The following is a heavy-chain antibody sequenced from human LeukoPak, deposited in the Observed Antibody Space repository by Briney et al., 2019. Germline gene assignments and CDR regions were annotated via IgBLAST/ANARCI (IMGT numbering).Heavy chain of an antibody. J-gene: IGHJ4*02. D-gene: IGHD3-10*01. CDR3: ARDRGSYYYGSGSYSAY. Sequence: GGSLRLSCAASGFTFSSYWMHWVRQAPGKGLVWVSRINSDGSSTSYADSVKGRFTISRDNAKNTLYLQMNSLRAEDTAVYYCARDRGSYYYGSGSYSAYWGQGTLVTVSS. CDR2: INSDGSST. V-gene: IGHV3-74*01. CDR1: GFTFSSYW.